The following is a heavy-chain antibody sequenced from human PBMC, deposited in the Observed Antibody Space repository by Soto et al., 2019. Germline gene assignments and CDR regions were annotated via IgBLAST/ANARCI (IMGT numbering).Heavy chain of an antibody. CDR2: IWYDGSNK. Sequence: PGGSLRLSCAASGFTFSSYGMHWVRQAPGKGLEWVAVIWYDGSNKYYADSVKGRFTISRDNSKNTLYLQMNSLRAEDTAVYYCARSKKDYGDYVIDYWGQGTLVTVSS. J-gene: IGHJ4*02. D-gene: IGHD4-17*01. CDR3: ARSKKDYGDYVIDY. CDR1: GFTFSSYG. V-gene: IGHV3-33*01.